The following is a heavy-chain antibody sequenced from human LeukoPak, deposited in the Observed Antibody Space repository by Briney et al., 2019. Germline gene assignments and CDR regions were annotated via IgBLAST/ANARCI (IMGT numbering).Heavy chain of an antibody. V-gene: IGHV4-38-2*02. D-gene: IGHD2-2*01. CDR2: IYHSGST. CDR3: ARDQDIVVVPAAPNIFDY. CDR1: GYSISSGYY. J-gene: IGHJ4*02. Sequence: SETRSLTCTVSGYSISSGYYWGWIRQPPGKGLEWIGSIYHSGSTYDNPSLKSRVTISVDTSKNQFSLKLSSVTAADTAVYYCARDQDIVVVPAAPNIFDYWGQGTLVTVSS.